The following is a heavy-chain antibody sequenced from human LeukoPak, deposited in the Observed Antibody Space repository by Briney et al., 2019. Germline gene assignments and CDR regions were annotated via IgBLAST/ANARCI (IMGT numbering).Heavy chain of an antibody. CDR2: INWNGGST. CDR1: GFTFDDHG. Sequence: PGGSLRLSCAASGFTFDDHGMSWVRQAPGKGLEWVSGINWNGGSTGYADSVKGRFTISRDNAKNSLYLQMNSLRAEDTALYYCARRYCSTTSCPVDYWGQGTLVTVSS. D-gene: IGHD2-2*01. J-gene: IGHJ4*02. CDR3: ARRYCSTTSCPVDY. V-gene: IGHV3-20*04.